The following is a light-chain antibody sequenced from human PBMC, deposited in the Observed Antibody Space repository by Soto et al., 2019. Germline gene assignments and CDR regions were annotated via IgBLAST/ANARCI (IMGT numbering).Light chain of an antibody. CDR2: GAS. J-gene: IGKJ4*01. CDR1: QSVSSY. V-gene: IGKV3-15*01. Sequence: IVMTQSPATLSVSPGERVTLCCRASQSVSSYLAWYQQKPGQAPRLLIYGASTGATGIPARFSGSGSGTEFILTISSLQSEDFAVYYCQQYSKWPLTFGGGTKVDI. CDR3: QQYSKWPLT.